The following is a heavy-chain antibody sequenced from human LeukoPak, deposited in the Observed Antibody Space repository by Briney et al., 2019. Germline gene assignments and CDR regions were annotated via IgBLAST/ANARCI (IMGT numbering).Heavy chain of an antibody. Sequence: ASVKVSCKASGYTFTSYDINWVRQATGQRLEWMGWMNPNSGNTGYAQKFQGRVTITRNTSISTAYMELSSLRSEDTAVYYCARGRGYCSSTSCYTSWFDPWGQGTLVTVSS. D-gene: IGHD2-2*02. CDR2: MNPNSGNT. V-gene: IGHV1-8*03. CDR1: GYTFTSYD. CDR3: ARGRGYCSSTSCYTSWFDP. J-gene: IGHJ5*02.